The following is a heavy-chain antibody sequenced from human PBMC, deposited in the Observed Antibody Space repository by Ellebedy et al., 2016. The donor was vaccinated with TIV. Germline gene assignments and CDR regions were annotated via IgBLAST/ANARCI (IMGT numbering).Heavy chain of an antibody. CDR3: ARGSYDILTGPRFDY. Sequence: MPSETLSLICTVSGGSISSGGYYWSWIRQHPGKGLEWIGYIYYSGSTYYNPSLKSRVTISVDTSKNQFSLKLSSVTAADTAVYYCARGSYDILTGPRFDYWGQGTLVTVSS. CDR1: GGSISSGGYY. D-gene: IGHD3-9*01. V-gene: IGHV4-31*03. CDR2: IYYSGST. J-gene: IGHJ4*02.